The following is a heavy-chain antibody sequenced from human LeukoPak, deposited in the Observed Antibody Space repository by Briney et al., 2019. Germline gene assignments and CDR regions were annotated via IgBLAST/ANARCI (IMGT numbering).Heavy chain of an antibody. D-gene: IGHD6-6*01. CDR1: GFTFSSYG. CDR3: AKGGFSSSSGLNYYYMDV. J-gene: IGHJ6*03. V-gene: IGHV3-30*18. Sequence: GGSLRLSCVASGFTFSSYGMHWVRQAPGKGLEWVAVISYDGSNKYYADSVKGRFTISRDNSKNTLYLQMNSLRAEDTAVYYCAKGGFSSSSGLNYYYMDVWGKGTTVTVSS. CDR2: ISYDGSNK.